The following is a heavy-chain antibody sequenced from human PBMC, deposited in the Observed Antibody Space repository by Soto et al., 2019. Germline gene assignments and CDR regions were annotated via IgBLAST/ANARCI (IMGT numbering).Heavy chain of an antibody. J-gene: IGHJ4*02. CDR2: INHSGST. D-gene: IGHD3-22*01. CDR1: GGSFSGYY. CDR3: ARTRDSSGYYDSDY. Sequence: SETLSLTCAVYGGSFSGYYWSWIRQPPGKGLEWIGEINHSGSTNYNPSLKSRVTISVDTSKNQFSLKLSSVTAADTAVYYCARTRDSSGYYDSDYWGQGTLVTVSS. V-gene: IGHV4-34*01.